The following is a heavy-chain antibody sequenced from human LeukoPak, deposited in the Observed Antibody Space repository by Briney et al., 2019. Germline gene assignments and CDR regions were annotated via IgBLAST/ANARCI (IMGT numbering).Heavy chain of an antibody. CDR1: GGSISSSNW. Sequence: SETLSLTCAVSGGSISSSNWWSWVRQPPGKGLEWIGEIYHSGSTHYTPSLKSRVTISVDKSKNQFSLKLSSVTAADTAVYYCAGRGSSGWYGEDYFDYWGQGTLVTVSS. CDR3: AGRGSSGWYGEDYFDY. V-gene: IGHV4-4*02. J-gene: IGHJ4*02. CDR2: IYHSGST. D-gene: IGHD6-19*01.